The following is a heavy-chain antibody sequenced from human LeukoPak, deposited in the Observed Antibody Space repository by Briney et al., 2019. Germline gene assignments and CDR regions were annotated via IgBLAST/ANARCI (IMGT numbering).Heavy chain of an antibody. CDR3: ARAGYSSGWYYNWFDP. CDR1: GGSFSGYY. V-gene: IGHV4-34*01. Sequence: PSETLSLTCAVYGGSFSGYYWSWIRQPPGKGLEWIGEINHSGSTNYNPSLKSRVTIPVDTSKNQFSLKLSSVTAADTAVYYCARAGYSSGWYYNWFDPWGQGTLVTVSS. CDR2: INHSGST. D-gene: IGHD6-19*01. J-gene: IGHJ5*02.